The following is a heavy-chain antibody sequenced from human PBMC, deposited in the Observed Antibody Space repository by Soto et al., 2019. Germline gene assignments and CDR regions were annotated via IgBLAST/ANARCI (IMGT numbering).Heavy chain of an antibody. CDR1: GGSISSYY. J-gene: IGHJ5*02. CDR2: IYYSGST. V-gene: IGHV4-59*01. D-gene: IGHD3-10*01. CDR3: ASAPMVRGVRFDP. Sequence: QVQLQESGPGLVKPSETLSLTCTVSGGSISSYYWSWIRQPPGKGLEWIGYIYYSGSTNYNPSLTCRVTISVDTSKSQFSRNLSSVTAADTAVYYCASAPMVRGVRFDPWGQGTLVTVSS.